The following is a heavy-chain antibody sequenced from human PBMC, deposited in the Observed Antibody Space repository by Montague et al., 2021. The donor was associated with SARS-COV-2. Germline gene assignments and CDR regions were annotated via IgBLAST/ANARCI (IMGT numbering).Heavy chain of an antibody. D-gene: IGHD2-2*01. CDR2: INHSGST. CDR3: ARFLRLVVPAATGHWENNYYYYYMDV. CDR1: GGSFSDYY. V-gene: IGHV4-34*01. Sequence: SETLSLTCAVYGGSFSDYYWSWIRQPPGKGLEWIGEINHSGSTNXNPSLKSRVTISVDTAKNQFSLKLSAVTAADTAVYYCARFLRLVVPAATGHWENNYYYYYMDVWGKGTTVTVSS. J-gene: IGHJ6*03.